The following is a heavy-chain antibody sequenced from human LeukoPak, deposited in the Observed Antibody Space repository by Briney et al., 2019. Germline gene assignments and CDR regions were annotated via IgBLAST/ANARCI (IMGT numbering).Heavy chain of an antibody. CDR3: AKVAPYYDSSGYFGSYYYYAMDV. CDR1: GFTFSSCA. Sequence: PGGSLRLSCAASGFTFSSCAMSWVRQAPGKGLEWVSAISGSGGSTYYADSVKGRFTISRDNFKNTLYLQMNSLRAEDTAVYYCAKVAPYYDSSGYFGSYYYYAMDVWGQGTTVTVSS. D-gene: IGHD3-22*01. J-gene: IGHJ6*02. CDR2: ISGSGGST. V-gene: IGHV3-23*01.